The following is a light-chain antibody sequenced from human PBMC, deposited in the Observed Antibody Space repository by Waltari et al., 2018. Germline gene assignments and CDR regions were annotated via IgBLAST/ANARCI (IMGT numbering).Light chain of an antibody. CDR2: DVS. V-gene: IGLV2-14*03. J-gene: IGLJ6*01. CDR1: SSDVGGYNY. Sequence: QSALTKPASVSGSPGQSITISCTGTSSDVGGYNYVSWYQQHPGKAPKLMIYDVSNRPSGVSNRFSGSKSCNTASLTISGLQAEDEADYYCSSYTSSSTHNVFGSGTKVTVL. CDR3: SSYTSSSTHNV.